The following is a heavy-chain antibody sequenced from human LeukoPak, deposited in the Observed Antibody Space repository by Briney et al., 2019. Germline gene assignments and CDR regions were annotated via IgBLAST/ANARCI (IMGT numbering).Heavy chain of an antibody. Sequence: SETLSLTCTVSGVSISTSYWSCIRQPPGKGMEWIGYSGNTNHNPSLESRVTISVDTSKNQFFLRLTSVTAADTAVYYCARSWGSTTMAHWFDPWGQGTLVTVSS. CDR3: ARSWGSTTMAHWFDP. V-gene: IGHV4-59*01. J-gene: IGHJ5*02. CDR1: GVSISTSY. D-gene: IGHD5-18*01. CDR2: SGNT.